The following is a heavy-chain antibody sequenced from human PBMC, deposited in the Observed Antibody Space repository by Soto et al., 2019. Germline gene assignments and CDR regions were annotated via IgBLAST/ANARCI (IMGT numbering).Heavy chain of an antibody. D-gene: IGHD3-9*01. CDR2: ISAHTGKT. Sequence: ASVKVSCKASGYTFTNHGVTWVRQAPGQGLEWMGWISAHTGKTNYAQKFQARVTMTTDTSTSTAYMELRSLTSGDTGVYYCARAGYDTILTAQPYGMDLWGQGITVTVSS. V-gene: IGHV1-18*01. CDR1: GYTFTNHG. CDR3: ARAGYDTILTAQPYGMDL. J-gene: IGHJ6*02.